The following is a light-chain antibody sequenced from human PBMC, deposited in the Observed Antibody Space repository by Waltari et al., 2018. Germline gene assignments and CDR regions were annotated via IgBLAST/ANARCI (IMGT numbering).Light chain of an antibody. J-gene: IGKJ2*01. CDR2: WAS. CDR1: QSVFYNSNNKHY. Sequence: DIVMTQSPDSLPVSPGERATITCKSSQSVFYNSNNKHYLAWYQQKVGQPPKLLIYWASSRESGVLDRFSGSVSGTDFTLTISSLQTEDVAVYYCQQYYTAPYTFGQGTKLEIK. V-gene: IGKV4-1*01. CDR3: QQYYTAPYT.